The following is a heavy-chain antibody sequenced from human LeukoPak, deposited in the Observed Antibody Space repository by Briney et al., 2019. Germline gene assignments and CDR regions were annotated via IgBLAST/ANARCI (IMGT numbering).Heavy chain of an antibody. D-gene: IGHD2-2*01. CDR1: GFTFSSYS. Sequence: GGSLRLSCAASGFTFSSYSMNWVRQAPGKGLEWVSYISSSSSTIYYADSVKGRFTISRDNAKNSLYLQMNSLRAEDTAVYYCARRNVSYVIQYHDAFDIWGQGTMVTVSS. CDR3: ARRNVSYVIQYHDAFDI. J-gene: IGHJ3*02. CDR2: ISSSSSTI. V-gene: IGHV3-48*04.